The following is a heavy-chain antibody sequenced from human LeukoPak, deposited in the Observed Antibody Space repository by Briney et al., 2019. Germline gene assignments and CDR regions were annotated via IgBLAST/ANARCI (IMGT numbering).Heavy chain of an antibody. Sequence: SGTLSLTCTVSGGSISSYYWSWIRQPPGKALEWIAHIFHTGTSKYYNPSLKSRVTISVDTSKNQFFLKLNSVTAADTAVYYCARQRMGSECYFDNWGQGTLVTVSS. CDR3: ARQRMGSECYFDN. D-gene: IGHD2-15*01. CDR1: GGSISSYY. J-gene: IGHJ4*02. V-gene: IGHV4-59*08. CDR2: IFHTGTS.